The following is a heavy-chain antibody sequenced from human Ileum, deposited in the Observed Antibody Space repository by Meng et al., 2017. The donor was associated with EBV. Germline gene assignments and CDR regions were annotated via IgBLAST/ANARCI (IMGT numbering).Heavy chain of an antibody. CDR1: GGSIGSYY. J-gene: IGHJ4*02. D-gene: IGHD3-22*01. CDR3: ARGDDSNGYGDS. CDR2: IYYTGST. Sequence: VHLKSSGPGLVKPSETLSLSCSVSGGSIGSYYWSWIRQPPGKGLEWIGFIYYTGSTNYNPSLGSRVTISFDPAKTQFSLNLISVTAADTAVYYCARGDDSNGYGDSWGQGTLVTVSS. V-gene: IGHV4-59*01.